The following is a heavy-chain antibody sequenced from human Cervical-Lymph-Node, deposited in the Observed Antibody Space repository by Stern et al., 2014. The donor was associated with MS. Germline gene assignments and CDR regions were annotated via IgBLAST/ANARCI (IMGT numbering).Heavy chain of an antibody. Sequence: QVQLQESGPGLLKPSETLSLTCIVSGGSIRSFYWSWIRQPPGKGLEWIGDIYYSGSTKYNPSLKSRLTISVDTSKNQFSLKLSSVTAADTAVYYCGRVPINYGDHGYYGMDVWGQGTTVTVSS. J-gene: IGHJ6*02. V-gene: IGHV4-59*01. CDR1: GGSIRSFY. CDR2: IYYSGST. D-gene: IGHD4-17*01. CDR3: GRVPINYGDHGYYGMDV.